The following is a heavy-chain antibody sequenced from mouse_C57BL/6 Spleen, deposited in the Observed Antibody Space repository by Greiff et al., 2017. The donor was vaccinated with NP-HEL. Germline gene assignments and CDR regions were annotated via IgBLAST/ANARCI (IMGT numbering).Heavy chain of an antibody. Sequence: EVQLQQSGAELVKPGASVKLSCTASGFNIKDYYMHWVKQRTEQGLEWIGRIDPEDGETKYATKFQGKATITADTSSNTAYLQLSSLTSEDTAVYYCARDDYFDYWGQGTTLTVSS. V-gene: IGHV14-2*01. CDR1: GFNIKDYY. CDR3: ARDDYFDY. CDR2: IDPEDGET. J-gene: IGHJ2*01. D-gene: IGHD2-3*01.